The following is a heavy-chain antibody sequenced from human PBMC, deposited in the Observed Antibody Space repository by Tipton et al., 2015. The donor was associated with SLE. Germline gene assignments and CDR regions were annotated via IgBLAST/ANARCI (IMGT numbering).Heavy chain of an antibody. Sequence: GSLRLSCAASGFSLSTYWMAWVRQAPGRGPEWVANINQDGSDKNSVDSVKGRFTISRDNAKNSLYLQMKSLRVEDTALYYCAGGLLWFREPFDYWGQGTLVTVSS. D-gene: IGHD3-10*01. CDR2: INQDGSDK. CDR3: AGGLLWFREPFDY. J-gene: IGHJ4*02. V-gene: IGHV3-7*04. CDR1: GFSLSTYW.